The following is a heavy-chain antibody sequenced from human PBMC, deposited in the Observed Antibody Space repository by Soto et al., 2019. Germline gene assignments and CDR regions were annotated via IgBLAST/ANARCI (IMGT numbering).Heavy chain of an antibody. D-gene: IGHD6-19*01. V-gene: IGHV3-11*01. CDR3: ARDFGVSGSGWYSPKTHYYGMDV. CDR2: ISSSGSTI. J-gene: IGHJ6*02. Sequence: PGGSLRLSCAASGFTFSDYYMSWIRQAPGKGLEWVSYISSSGSTIYYADSVKGRFTISRDNAKNSLYLQMNSLRAEDTAVYYCARDFGVSGSGWYSPKTHYYGMDVWGQGTTVTVSS. CDR1: GFTFSDYY.